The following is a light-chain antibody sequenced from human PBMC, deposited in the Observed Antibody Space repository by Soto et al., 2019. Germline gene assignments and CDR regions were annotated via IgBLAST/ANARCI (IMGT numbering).Light chain of an antibody. J-gene: IGKJ2*01. CDR3: QEYNSHSRYT. CDR1: QSISSW. V-gene: IGKV1-5*03. CDR2: KAS. Sequence: DIQMTQSPSTLSASVGDSVTITCRASQSISSWLAWYQQKPGKAPKLLIYKASSLESGVPSRFRGSGSGTEFTLTISSLQPDDYATYYCQEYNSHSRYTFGQGTKVEIK.